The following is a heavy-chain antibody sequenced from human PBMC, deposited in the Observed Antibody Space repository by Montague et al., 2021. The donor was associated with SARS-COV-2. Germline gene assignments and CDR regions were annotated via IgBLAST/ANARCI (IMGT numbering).Heavy chain of an antibody. J-gene: IGHJ4*02. Sequence: SETLSLTCVVYGGSFSGYYLCWSCQPPGQGLEWIWEINHSGSTNYNPSLNIRVTISVDTSKKQFSLRLNSVAAADTAVYFCARGGGYSYVALDYWGQGTLVTVSS. CDR3: ARGGGYSYVALDY. CDR1: GGSFSGYY. CDR2: INHSGST. D-gene: IGHD5-18*01. V-gene: IGHV4-34*01.